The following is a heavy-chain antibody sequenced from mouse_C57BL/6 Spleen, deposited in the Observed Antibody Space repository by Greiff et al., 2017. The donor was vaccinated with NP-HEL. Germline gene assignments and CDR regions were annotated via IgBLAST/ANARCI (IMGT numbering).Heavy chain of an antibody. J-gene: IGHJ3*01. Sequence: EVKLVESGGGLVKPGGSLKLSCAASGFTFSDYGMHWVRQAPEKGLEWVAYISSGSSTIYYADTVKGRFTISRENAKKTLFLQMTSLRSEDTAMYYCARGLYYGNYVAYWGQGTLVTVSA. CDR2: ISSGSSTI. CDR1: GFTFSDYG. CDR3: ARGLYYGNYVAY. V-gene: IGHV5-17*01. D-gene: IGHD2-1*01.